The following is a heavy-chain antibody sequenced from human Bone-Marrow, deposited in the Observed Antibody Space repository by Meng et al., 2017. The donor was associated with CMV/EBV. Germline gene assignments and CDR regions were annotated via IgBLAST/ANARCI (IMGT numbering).Heavy chain of an antibody. CDR1: GGSLSSYY. D-gene: IGHD2-2*01. CDR2: IYYSGST. Sequence: SETLSLTCTVVGGSLSSYYRSWIRQPPGKGLEWIGYIYYSGSTNYNPSLKSRVTISVDTSKNQFSLKLSSVTAADTAVYYCAGALYCSRTSCYLYAFDIWGQGTMVTVSS. J-gene: IGHJ3*02. V-gene: IGHV4-59*01. CDR3: AGALYCSRTSCYLYAFDI.